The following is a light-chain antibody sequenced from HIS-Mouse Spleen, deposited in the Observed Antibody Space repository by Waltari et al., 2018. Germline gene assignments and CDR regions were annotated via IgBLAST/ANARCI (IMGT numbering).Light chain of an antibody. CDR3: AAWDDSLSGRV. V-gene: IGLV1-47*01. CDR2: RKN. J-gene: IGLJ3*02. Sequence: QSVLTQPPSASGTPGQRVTISCSGSSSNIGSNYVYWYQPLPGTAPKLPIYRKNQRPSGVPDRFSGSKSGTSASLAISGLRSEDEADYYCAAWDDSLSGRVFGGGTKLTVL. CDR1: SSNIGSNY.